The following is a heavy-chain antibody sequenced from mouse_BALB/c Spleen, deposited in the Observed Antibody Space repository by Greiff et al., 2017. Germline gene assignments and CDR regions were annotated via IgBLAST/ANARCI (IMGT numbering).Heavy chain of an antibody. Sequence: VQVVESGPGLVQPSQSLSITCTVSGFSLTSYGVHWVRQSPGKGLEWLGVIWSGGSTDYNAAFISRLSISKDNSKSQVFFKMNSLQADDTAIYYCARNWGDYDYDEGFAYWGQGTLVTVSA. V-gene: IGHV2-4-1*01. D-gene: IGHD2-4*01. CDR1: GFSLTSYG. J-gene: IGHJ3*01. CDR2: IWSGGST. CDR3: ARNWGDYDYDEGFAY.